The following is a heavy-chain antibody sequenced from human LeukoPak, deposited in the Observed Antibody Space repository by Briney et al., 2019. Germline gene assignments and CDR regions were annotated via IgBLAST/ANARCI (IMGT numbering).Heavy chain of an antibody. Sequence: SETLSLTCTVSGVSVSSGNYYWSWIRQPPGKGLEWIGFIYYSGITNYNPSLKSRVTISVDTSKNQFSLKLSSVTAADTAVYYCARDYRMTTGHGFDYWGQGTLVTVSS. D-gene: IGHD4-17*01. CDR3: ARDYRMTTGHGFDY. J-gene: IGHJ4*02. CDR2: IYYSGIT. CDR1: GVSVSSGNYY. V-gene: IGHV4-61*01.